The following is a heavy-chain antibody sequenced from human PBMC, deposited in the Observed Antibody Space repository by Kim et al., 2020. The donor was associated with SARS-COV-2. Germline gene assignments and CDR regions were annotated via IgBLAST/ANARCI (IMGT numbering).Heavy chain of an antibody. D-gene: IGHD1-26*01. V-gene: IGHV3-30*18. CDR1: GFTFNTYG. J-gene: IGHJ4*02. CDR2: ISYDGSKK. Sequence: GGSLRLSCAASGFTFNTYGIHWVRQAPGKGLEWVAVISYDGSKKYYADSVKGRFTISRDNSKNTLSLQMNSLRTEDTAVYYCAKSFSGSYFGYDYWGQGTLVTVSS. CDR3: AKSFSGSYFGYDY.